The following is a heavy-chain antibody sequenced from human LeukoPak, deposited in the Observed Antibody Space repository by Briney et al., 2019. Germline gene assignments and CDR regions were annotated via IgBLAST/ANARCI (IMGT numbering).Heavy chain of an antibody. CDR2: IYYSGST. D-gene: IGHD1-26*01. CDR3: ARGVGAVYWYFDL. CDR1: GGSVSSGNYY. V-gene: IGHV4-61*01. J-gene: IGHJ2*01. Sequence: SETLSLTCTVSGGSVSSGNYYWSWIRQPPGKGLEWIGYIYYSGSTNYNPSLKSRVTISVDTSKNQFSLKLTSVTAADTAMYYCARGVGAVYWYFDLWGRGTLVTVSS.